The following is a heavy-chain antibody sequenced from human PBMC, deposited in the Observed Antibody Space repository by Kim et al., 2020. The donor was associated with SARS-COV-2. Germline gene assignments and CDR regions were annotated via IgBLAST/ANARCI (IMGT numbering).Heavy chain of an antibody. CDR3: ARDRMDSSGYYSGWFDP. Sequence: ASVKVSCKASGYTFTGYYMHWVRQAPGQGLEWMGWINPNSGGTNYAQKFQGRVTMTRDTSISTAYMELSRLRSDDTAVYYCARDRMDSSGYYSGWFDPWGQGTLVTVSS. D-gene: IGHD3-22*01. CDR1: GYTFTGYY. V-gene: IGHV1-2*02. J-gene: IGHJ5*02. CDR2: INPNSGGT.